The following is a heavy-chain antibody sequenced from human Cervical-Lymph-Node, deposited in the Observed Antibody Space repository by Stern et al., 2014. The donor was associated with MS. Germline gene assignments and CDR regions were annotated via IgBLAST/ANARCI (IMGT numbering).Heavy chain of an antibody. CDR2: IIPIFGTA. Sequence: VQLVQYGAEVKKPGSSVKVSCKTSGDAFNNYGVSWVRQAPGQGLEWMGGIIPIFGTANYAQKFQGRVTISADESTGTVYMELSSLKSEDTAMYYCARDRDYGGQAKHAYGMDVWGQGTTVTVSS. D-gene: IGHD4-23*01. CDR1: GDAFNNYG. V-gene: IGHV1-69*19. J-gene: IGHJ6*02. CDR3: ARDRDYGGQAKHAYGMDV.